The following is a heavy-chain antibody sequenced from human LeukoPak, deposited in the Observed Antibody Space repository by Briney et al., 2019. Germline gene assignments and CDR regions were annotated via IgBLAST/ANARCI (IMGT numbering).Heavy chain of an antibody. Sequence: GGSLRLSCAASGFTVSSNYMSWVRQAPGKGLDWVALIRRDGSHKYYAHSIKGRFTISRDNSKNTLYLQMSSLRAEDTAVYYCAKSSIMFAAGRLGSIDFWGQGTLVTVSS. CDR2: IRRDGSHK. J-gene: IGHJ4*02. CDR3: AKSSIMFAAGRLGSIDF. D-gene: IGHD6-25*01. CDR1: GFTVSSNY. V-gene: IGHV3-30*02.